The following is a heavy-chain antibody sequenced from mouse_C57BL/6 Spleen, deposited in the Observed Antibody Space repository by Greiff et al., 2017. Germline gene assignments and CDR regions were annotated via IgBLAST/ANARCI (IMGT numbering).Heavy chain of an antibody. Sequence: QVQLKESGPELVKPGASVKISCKASGYAFSSSWMNWVKQRPGKGLEWIGRIYPGDGDTNYNGKFKGKATLTADKSSSTAYMQLSSLTSEDSAVYFCARNYGSRDWFAYWGQGTLVTVSA. V-gene: IGHV1-82*01. CDR3: ARNYGSRDWFAY. CDR2: IYPGDGDT. J-gene: IGHJ3*01. D-gene: IGHD1-1*01. CDR1: GYAFSSSW.